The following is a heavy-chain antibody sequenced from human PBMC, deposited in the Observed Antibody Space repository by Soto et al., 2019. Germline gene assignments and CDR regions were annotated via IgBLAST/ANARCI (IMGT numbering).Heavy chain of an antibody. CDR1: GGSISSYY. V-gene: IGHV4-59*08. CDR3: ARHNYGSGSTYFDY. CDR2: IYSSGST. Sequence: TSETLSLTCSVAGGSISSYYWSWIRQPPGKALEWIGHIYSSGSTNYNPSLKSRVTISVDTSKNQFSLKLNSMTAADTAVYYCARHNYGSGSTYFDYWGQGTLVTVSS. J-gene: IGHJ4*02. D-gene: IGHD3-10*01.